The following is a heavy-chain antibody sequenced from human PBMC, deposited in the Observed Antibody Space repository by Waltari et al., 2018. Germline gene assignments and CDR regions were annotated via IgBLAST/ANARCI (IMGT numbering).Heavy chain of an antibody. J-gene: IGHJ3*02. D-gene: IGHD3-10*01. CDR1: GITFSNYR. CDR3: ASPSLGSGSYWAFDI. Sequence: EVQLVESGGGLVQPGGSLRLSCAASGITFSNYRMNWVRQAPGGGREWVLYIGTTGSSISYADSVKGRFTISRDNAKNSLYLQMNSLRDEDTAVYYCASPSLGSGSYWAFDIWGQGTMVTVSS. V-gene: IGHV3-48*02. CDR2: IGTTGSSI.